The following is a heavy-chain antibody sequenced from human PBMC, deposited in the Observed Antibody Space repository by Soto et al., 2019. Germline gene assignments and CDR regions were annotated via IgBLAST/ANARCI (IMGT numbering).Heavy chain of an antibody. CDR3: ARHTLGRLF. CDR1: DYSTRSCDW. J-gene: IGHJ4*01. CDR2: GNQSGRS. V-gene: IGHV4-4*02. Sequence: AETLSLTCGVFDYSTRSCDWWTCLRRPPGGGLEWIGEGNQSGRSNYNPSLKSRVSISIDNSKNHFSLTMTSVTAADTAVYYCARHTLGRLFCGQISPVTAPQ. D-gene: IGHD6-25*01.